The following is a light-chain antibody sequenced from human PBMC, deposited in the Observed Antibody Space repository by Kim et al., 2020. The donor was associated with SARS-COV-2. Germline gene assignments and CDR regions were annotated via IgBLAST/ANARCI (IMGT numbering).Light chain of an antibody. CDR3: QGWESSSDHSV. CDR1: NIGSKS. CDR2: YDS. Sequence: SYELTQPPSVSVAPGKTARITCGGNNIGSKSVHWYQQKPGQAPVLVIYYDSDRPSGIPERFSGSNSGNTATLTISRVEAGDEADYHCQGWESSSDHSVFG. J-gene: IGLJ3*02. V-gene: IGLV3-21*01.